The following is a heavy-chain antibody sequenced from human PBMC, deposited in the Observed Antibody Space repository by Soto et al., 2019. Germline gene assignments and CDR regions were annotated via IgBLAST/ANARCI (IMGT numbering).Heavy chain of an antibody. CDR1: GFTFSNAW. CDR2: IKSKTDGGTT. J-gene: IGHJ6*02. CDR3: TTPTRYCSGGSCYSRRGHYYSYCMDV. V-gene: IGHV3-15*01. D-gene: IGHD2-15*01. Sequence: GGSLRLSCAASGFTFSNAWMSWVRQAPGKGLEWVGRIKSKTDGGTTDYAAPVKGRFTISRDDSKNTLYLQMNSLKTEDTAVYYCTTPTRYCSGGSCYSRRGHYYSYCMDVWGQGTTVTVS.